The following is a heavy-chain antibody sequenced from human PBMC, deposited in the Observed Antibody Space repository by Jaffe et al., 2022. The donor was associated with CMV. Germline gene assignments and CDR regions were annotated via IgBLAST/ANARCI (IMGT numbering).Heavy chain of an antibody. CDR1: GYTFTSYY. D-gene: IGHD2-15*01. CDR2: INPSGGST. CDR3: ARDLIEPRYCSGGSCYSADY. V-gene: IGHV1-46*01. Sequence: QVQLVQSGAEVKKPGASVKVSCKASGYTFTSYYMHWVRQAPGQGLEWMGIINPSGGSTSYAQKFQGRVTMTRDTSTSTVYMELSSLRSEDTAVYYCARDLIEPRYCSGGSCYSADYWGQGTLVTVSS. J-gene: IGHJ4*02.